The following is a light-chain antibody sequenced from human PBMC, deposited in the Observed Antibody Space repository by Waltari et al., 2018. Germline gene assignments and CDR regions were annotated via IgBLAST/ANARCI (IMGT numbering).Light chain of an antibody. Sequence: ELVLTQSPSTLSLPPGERATLSCRASQSVSSSYLAWYQQKPGQAPRLLIYGASSRATGIPDRFSGSGSGTDFTLTISRLEPEDFAVYYCQQYGSSPPITFGQGTRLEIK. CDR2: GAS. CDR1: QSVSSSY. V-gene: IGKV3-20*01. CDR3: QQYGSSPPIT. J-gene: IGKJ5*01.